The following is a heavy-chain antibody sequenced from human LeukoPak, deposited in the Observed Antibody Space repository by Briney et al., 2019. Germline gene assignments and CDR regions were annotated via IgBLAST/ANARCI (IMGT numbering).Heavy chain of an antibody. CDR3: ARQKQWLDRRPAGY. V-gene: IGHV3-7*01. D-gene: IGHD6-19*01. CDR2: IKQDGSEK. J-gene: IGHJ4*02. Sequence: GGSLRLSCAASGFTFSSYWMSWVRQAPGKGLDWVANIKQDGSEKYYVDSVKGRFTISRDNAKNSLYLQMNSLRAEVTAANYCARQKQWLDRRPAGYWGQGTLVTVSS. CDR1: GFTFSSYW.